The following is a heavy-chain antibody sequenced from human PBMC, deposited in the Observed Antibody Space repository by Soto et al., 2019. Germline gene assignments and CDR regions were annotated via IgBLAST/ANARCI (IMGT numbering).Heavy chain of an antibody. V-gene: IGHV5-51*01. CDR2: IYPEDSDS. Sequence: RDSLKVSCKSAGYSLTTCCIFFVREMPGKGLEWMGIIYPEDSDSRYSTSFQGQVNFSADTSINTAYLQWSSLKASDTATYYCPRRSSSGLFELWGQGNLVNVSS. D-gene: IGHD2-2*01. J-gene: IGHJ4*02. CDR3: PRRSSSGLFEL. CDR1: GYSLTTCC.